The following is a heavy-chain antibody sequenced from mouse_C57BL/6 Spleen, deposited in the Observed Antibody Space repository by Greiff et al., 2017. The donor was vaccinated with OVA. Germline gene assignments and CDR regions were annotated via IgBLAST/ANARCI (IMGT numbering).Heavy chain of an antibody. CDR2: IRSKSNNYAT. D-gene: IGHD3-1*01. Sequence: EVQLVESGGGLVQPKGSLKLSCAASGFSFNTYAMNWVRQAPCKGLEWVARIRSKSNNYATYYADSVKDRFTISRDDSESMLYLQMNNLKTEDTAMYYCVRYTSLDFDYWGQGTTLTVSS. J-gene: IGHJ2*01. CDR3: VRYTSLDFDY. V-gene: IGHV10-1*01. CDR1: GFSFNTYA.